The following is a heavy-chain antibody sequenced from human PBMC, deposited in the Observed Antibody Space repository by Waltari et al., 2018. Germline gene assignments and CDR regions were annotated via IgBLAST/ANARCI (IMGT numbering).Heavy chain of an antibody. Sequence: QVQLQESGPGLVKPSETLSLTCTVPGGSISSYYWSWIRQPAGKGLEWIGRIYTSGSTNYNPSLKSRVTMSVDTSKNQFSLKLSSVTAADTAVYYCARDKNIVVVPAASTRYYYYYMDVWGKGTTVTISS. CDR2: IYTSGST. D-gene: IGHD2-2*01. CDR1: GGSISSYY. V-gene: IGHV4-4*07. J-gene: IGHJ6*03. CDR3: ARDKNIVVVPAASTRYYYYYMDV.